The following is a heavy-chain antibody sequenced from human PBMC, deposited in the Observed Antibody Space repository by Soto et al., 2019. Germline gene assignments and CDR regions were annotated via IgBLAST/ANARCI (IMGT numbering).Heavy chain of an antibody. CDR3: AKVRNSIFGVVSLFDY. Sequence: GGSLRLSCAASGFTFSSYAMSWVRQAPGKGLEWVSAISGSGGSTYYADSVKGRFTISRDNSKNTLYLQMNSLRAEDTAVYYCAKVRNSIFGVVSLFDYWGQGTLVTVSS. CDR1: GFTFSSYA. CDR2: ISGSGGST. D-gene: IGHD3-3*01. V-gene: IGHV3-23*01. J-gene: IGHJ4*02.